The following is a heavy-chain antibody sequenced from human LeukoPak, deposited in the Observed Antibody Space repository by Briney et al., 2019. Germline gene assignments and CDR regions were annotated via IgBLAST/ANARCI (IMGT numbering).Heavy chain of an antibody. CDR2: IYYSGST. V-gene: IGHV4-59*08. CDR1: GGSISSYY. D-gene: IGHD5-24*01. Sequence: SETLSLTCTVSGGSISSYYWSWIRQPPGKGLEWIGYIYYSGSTNYNPSLKSRVTISVDTSKNQFSLKLSSVTAADTAVYYCASPGRDGYNSGFDYWGQGTLVTVS. J-gene: IGHJ4*02. CDR3: ASPGRDGYNSGFDY.